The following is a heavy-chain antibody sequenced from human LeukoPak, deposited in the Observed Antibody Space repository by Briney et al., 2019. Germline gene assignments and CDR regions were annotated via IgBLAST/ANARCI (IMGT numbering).Heavy chain of an antibody. V-gene: IGHV3-23*01. CDR2: INDSGGST. CDR1: GFTFSSYA. D-gene: IGHD4-17*01. CDR3: ARRITVTPGYYYYYGMDV. Sequence: GGSLRLSCAASGFTFSSYAMSWVRQLPGKGLEWLSYINDSGGSTYYADSVKGRFTISRDNAKNSLYLQMNSLRAEDTAVYYCARRITVTPGYYYYYGMDVWGQGTTVTVSS. J-gene: IGHJ6*02.